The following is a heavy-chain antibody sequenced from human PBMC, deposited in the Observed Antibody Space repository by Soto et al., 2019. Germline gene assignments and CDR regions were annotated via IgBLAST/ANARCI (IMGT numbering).Heavy chain of an antibody. Sequence: SSETLSLTCAVYGGSFSGYYWSWIRQPPGKGLEWIGEINHSGSTNYNPSLKSRLTISVDTSKNQFSLKLSSVTAADTAVFYCAGGGGARVGPRNFDAMDVWGQGTTVTVS. V-gene: IGHV4-34*01. CDR2: INHSGST. CDR1: GGSFSGYY. CDR3: AGGGGARVGPRNFDAMDV. D-gene: IGHD1-7*01. J-gene: IGHJ6*02.